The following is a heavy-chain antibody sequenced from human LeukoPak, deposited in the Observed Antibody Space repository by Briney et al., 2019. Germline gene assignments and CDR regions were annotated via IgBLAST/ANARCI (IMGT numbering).Heavy chain of an antibody. J-gene: IGHJ5*02. D-gene: IGHD3-10*01. CDR3: ARDRRGRGFDP. V-gene: IGHV4-34*01. Sequence: PSETLSLTCAVYGGSFSGYYWSWIRQPPGKGLEWIGEINHSGSTNYNPSLKSRVTISVDTSKNQFSLKLSSVTAADTAVYYCARDRRGRGFDPWGQGTLVTVSS. CDR2: INHSGST. CDR1: GGSFSGYY.